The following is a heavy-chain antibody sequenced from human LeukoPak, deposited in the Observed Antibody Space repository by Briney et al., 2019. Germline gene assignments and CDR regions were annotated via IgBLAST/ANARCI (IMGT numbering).Heavy chain of an antibody. Sequence: GGPLRPPSAAPGFTFRTYAMSWVRQAPGKGLEWVSGISGSGGTTYYADSVKGRFTISRDTSKNTLYLQMNSLRAEDTAVYYCAKDRPLNWGYYFDYWGQGTLVTVSS. J-gene: IGHJ4*02. D-gene: IGHD7-27*01. CDR1: GFTFRTYA. V-gene: IGHV3-23*01. CDR3: AKDRPLNWGYYFDY. CDR2: ISGSGGTT.